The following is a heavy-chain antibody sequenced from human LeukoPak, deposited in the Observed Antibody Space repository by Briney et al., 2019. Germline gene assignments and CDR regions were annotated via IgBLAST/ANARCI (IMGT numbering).Heavy chain of an antibody. J-gene: IGHJ4*02. CDR3: NTVRHGDYFDY. Sequence: SGGSLRLSCAASAFTISDHYMDWGRQAPGKGLEWVGRVRNKPNTYTTDYAASVKGRFTISRDDSKNSLYLQMNSLKTEDTAVYYCNTVRHGDYFDYWGQGTLVTVSS. CDR2: VRNKPNTYTT. D-gene: IGHD4-17*01. CDR1: AFTISDHY. V-gene: IGHV3-72*01.